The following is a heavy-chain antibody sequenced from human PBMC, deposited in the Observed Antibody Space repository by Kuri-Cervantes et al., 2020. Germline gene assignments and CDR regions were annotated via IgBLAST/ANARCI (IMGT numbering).Heavy chain of an antibody. V-gene: IGHV3-30*07. CDR3: ARDWVRYSSSHYGMDV. CDR2: VSHDGNYE. CDR1: GFTFSNYV. D-gene: IGHD6-13*01. Sequence: GESLKISCAASGFTFSNYVMHWVRQAPGKGLEWVAVVSHDGNYENKADSVKGRFTISRDNSKNTLYLQMNSLRDEDTAVYYCARDWVRYSSSHYGMDVWGQGTTVTVSS. J-gene: IGHJ6*02.